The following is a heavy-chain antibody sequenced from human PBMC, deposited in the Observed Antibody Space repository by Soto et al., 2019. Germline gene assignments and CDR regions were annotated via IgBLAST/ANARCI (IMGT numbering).Heavy chain of an antibody. Sequence: SETLSLTCTVSGGSISSGGYYWSWIRQHPGKGLEWIGYIYYSGSTYYNPSLKSRVTISVDASKNQFSLKLSSVTAADTAVYYCARDMLAAAGYYYYGMDVWGQGTTVTV. CDR2: IYYSGST. CDR3: ARDMLAAAGYYYYGMDV. J-gene: IGHJ6*02. CDR1: GGSISSGGYY. D-gene: IGHD6-13*01. V-gene: IGHV4-31*03.